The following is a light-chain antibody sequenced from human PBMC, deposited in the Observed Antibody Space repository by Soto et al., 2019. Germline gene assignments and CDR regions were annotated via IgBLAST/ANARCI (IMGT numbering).Light chain of an antibody. J-gene: IGKJ4*01. CDR1: QSLSSSY. CDR3: QQYGSSLLT. V-gene: IGKV3D-20*01. Sequence: EIVLTQSPATLSLSPGERATLSCGASQSLSSSYLAWYQQKPGLAPRLLIYDSSIRATGIPDRFSGSGSGTDFTLTIRRLEPEDFAVYFCQQYGSSLLTFGGGTKVEI. CDR2: DSS.